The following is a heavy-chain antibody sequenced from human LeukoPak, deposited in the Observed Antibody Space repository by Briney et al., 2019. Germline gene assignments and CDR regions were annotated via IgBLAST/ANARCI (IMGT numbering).Heavy chain of an antibody. V-gene: IGHV6-1*01. CDR1: GDSVSSNSAT. Sequence: SQTLSLTCAISGDSVSSNSATWNWIRQSPSRGLEWLGRTYYMSKWYNDYAVSVKSRISINPDTSRNQFSLQLSSVTPEDTAVYYCARGLYRYFDLWGRGTLVTVSS. CDR3: ARGLYRYFDL. CDR2: TYYMSKWYN. J-gene: IGHJ2*01.